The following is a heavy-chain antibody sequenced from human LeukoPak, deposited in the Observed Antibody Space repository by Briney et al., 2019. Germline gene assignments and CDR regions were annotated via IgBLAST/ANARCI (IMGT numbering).Heavy chain of an antibody. CDR1: GFTFSRYF. D-gene: IGHD2-2*01. V-gene: IGHV3-23*01. Sequence: GKSLRLSCAASGFTFSRYFMHWVRQAPGKGLEWVSTLSGSGGSAYYADSVKGRFTISRDNSENTLYLQMNSLRAEDTAVYYCAKTRSSASKSPDYWGQGTLVTVSS. J-gene: IGHJ4*02. CDR3: AKTRSSASKSPDY. CDR2: LSGSGGSA.